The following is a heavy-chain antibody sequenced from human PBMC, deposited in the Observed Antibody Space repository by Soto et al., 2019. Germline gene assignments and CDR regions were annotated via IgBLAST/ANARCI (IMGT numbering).Heavy chain of an antibody. J-gene: IGHJ4*02. CDR1: GYTFSSYD. Sequence: QVQLVQSGADVKKPGASVKVSFKASGYTFSSYDINWVRQATGHGLEWMGWMNPNSGNPGYAQEFQGRVTTTRNTTISTAYMDLSSTRTEDTAVYYCVRGHQQRGNYTGDCWGQGTLDTVTS. CDR2: MNPNSGNP. CDR3: VRGHQQRGNYTGDC. V-gene: IGHV1-8*01. D-gene: IGHD6-25*01.